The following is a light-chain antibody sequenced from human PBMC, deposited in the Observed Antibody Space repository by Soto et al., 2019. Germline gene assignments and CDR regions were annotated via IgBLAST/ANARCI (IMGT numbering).Light chain of an antibody. Sequence: QLVLTQLPSSSAAPGESARLTCTLPSDISVHRFNIYWYQQKPGSPPRYLLYYHSDSDQGRGSGVPSRFSGSKDASANTGILLISGLQSDDEADYYCMIWPRKAGLFGGGTKLTVL. V-gene: IGLV5-37*01. CDR2: YHSDSDQ. J-gene: IGLJ3*02. CDR3: MIWPRKAGL. CDR1: SDISVHRFN.